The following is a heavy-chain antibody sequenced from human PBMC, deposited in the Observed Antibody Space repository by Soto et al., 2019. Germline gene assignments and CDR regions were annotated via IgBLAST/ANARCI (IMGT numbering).Heavy chain of an antibody. V-gene: IGHV3-30*03. CDR1: GFTFSSYG. D-gene: IGHD5-18*01. Sequence: PGGSLRLSCAASGFTFSSYGMHWVRQAPGKGLEWVAVISYDGSNKYYEDSVKGRFTISRDNSKNTLYLQMNSLRAEDTAVYYCARVDTAMAQNWFDPWGQGTLVTVSS. J-gene: IGHJ5*02. CDR3: ARVDTAMAQNWFDP. CDR2: ISYDGSNK.